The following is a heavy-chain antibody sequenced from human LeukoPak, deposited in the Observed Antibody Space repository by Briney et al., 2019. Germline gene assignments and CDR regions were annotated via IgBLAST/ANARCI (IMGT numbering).Heavy chain of an antibody. J-gene: IGHJ4*02. V-gene: IGHV1-18*01. D-gene: IGHD1-1*01. Sequence: ASVKVSCKASGYTFTSYGISWVRQAPGQRLEWMRWISAYNGNTKYAQKLQSRVTITTDTSTSAEYTELRSLRSDHTAVYYCARRADYLEGYFDYWGQGTLVTVSS. CDR2: ISAYNGNT. CDR3: ARRADYLEGYFDY. CDR1: GYTFTSYG.